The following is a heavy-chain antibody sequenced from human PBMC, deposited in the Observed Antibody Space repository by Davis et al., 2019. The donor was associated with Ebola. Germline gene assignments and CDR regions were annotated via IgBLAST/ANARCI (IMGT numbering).Heavy chain of an antibody. Sequence: SETLSLTCAVYGGSFSGYYWSWIRQPPGKGLEWIGEINHSGSTNYNPSLKSRVTISVDTSKNQFPLKLSSVTAADTAVYYCARGVEMATILTGYYLDYWGQGTLVTVSS. D-gene: IGHD5-24*01. V-gene: IGHV4-34*01. J-gene: IGHJ4*02. CDR1: GGSFSGYY. CDR2: INHSGST. CDR3: ARGVEMATILTGYYLDY.